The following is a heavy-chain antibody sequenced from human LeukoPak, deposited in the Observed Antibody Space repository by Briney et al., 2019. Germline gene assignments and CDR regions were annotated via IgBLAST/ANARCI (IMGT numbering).Heavy chain of an antibody. D-gene: IGHD7-27*01. V-gene: IGHV3-30*18. Sequence: PGGSLRLSCAASGFTFSSYGMHWVRQAPGKGLEWVAVISYDGSNKYYADSVKGRFTSSRDNSKNTLYLQMNSLRAEDTAVYYCAKDLGVRSGDFDIWGQGTMVTVSS. CDR2: ISYDGSNK. CDR1: GFTFSSYG. CDR3: AKDLGVRSGDFDI. J-gene: IGHJ3*02.